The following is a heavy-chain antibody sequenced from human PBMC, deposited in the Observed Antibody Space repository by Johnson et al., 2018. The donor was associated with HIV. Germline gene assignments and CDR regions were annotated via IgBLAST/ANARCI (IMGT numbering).Heavy chain of an antibody. CDR2: ISGSGGST. J-gene: IGHJ3*02. V-gene: IGHV3-23*04. CDR1: GFTFSSYA. D-gene: IGHD3-22*01. Sequence: MLLVESGGGVVQPGRSLRLSCAASGFTFSSYAMHWVRQAPGKGLEWVSAISGSGGSTYYADSVKGRFTISRENAKNSLYLQMNSLRAGDTAVYYCARASGYYLSDAFVAFDIWGQGTMVTVSS. CDR3: ARASGYYLSDAFVAFDI.